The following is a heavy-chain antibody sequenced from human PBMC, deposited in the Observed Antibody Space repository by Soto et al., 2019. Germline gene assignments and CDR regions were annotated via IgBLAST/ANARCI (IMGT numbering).Heavy chain of an antibody. V-gene: IGHV4-31*03. J-gene: IGHJ4*02. CDR2: IFYTGST. D-gene: IGHD3-22*01. Sequence: PSETLSLTCTVSGGPISSGGYYWSWVRQHPEKGLEFIGYIFYTGSTYYNPSLWSRVSISVDTSKNQFSLRLSSVTAADTAVYYCVRVYTVNYDGFFDNWGQGILVTV. CDR1: GGPISSGGYY. CDR3: VRVYTVNYDGFFDN.